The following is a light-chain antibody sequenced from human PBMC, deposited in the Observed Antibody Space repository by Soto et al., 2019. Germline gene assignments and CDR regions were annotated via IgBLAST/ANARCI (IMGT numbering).Light chain of an antibody. CDR1: QSVSIN. CDR3: QQYNNWPPSYT. V-gene: IGKV3-15*01. Sequence: EIVMTQSPATLSVSPGERATLSCRASQSVSINLAWYQQKPGQAPRLLIYGASTRATGIPARFSGSGYGTEFTLTISSLQSEDFAVYYCQQYNNWPPSYTFGQGTKVEIK. CDR2: GAS. J-gene: IGKJ2*01.